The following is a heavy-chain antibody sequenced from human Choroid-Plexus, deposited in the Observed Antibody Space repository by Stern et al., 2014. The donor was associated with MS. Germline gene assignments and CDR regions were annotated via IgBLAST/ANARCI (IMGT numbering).Heavy chain of an antibody. CDR2: VSYGGGNK. V-gene: IGHV3-30*18. Sequence: VQLVESGGGVVQPGRPLRLSCVASGFTFGSCAMHWVRQAPGKGLEWVAGVSYGGGNKYYADSVKGRFTISRDNSQNTLYMQMSSLRPEDTAVYYCAKDRQYLTYFFDHWGQGSLVTVSS. J-gene: IGHJ5*02. CDR3: AKDRQYLTYFFDH. CDR1: GFTFGSCA. D-gene: IGHD2/OR15-2a*01.